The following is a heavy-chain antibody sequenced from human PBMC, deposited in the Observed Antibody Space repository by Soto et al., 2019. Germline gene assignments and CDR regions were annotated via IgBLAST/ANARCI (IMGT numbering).Heavy chain of an antibody. CDR2: IYFNGNT. CDR1: AASFSKYY. Sequence: KPSETLSLTCTASAASFSKYYWTWIRQSPGKGLEWIGYIYFNGNTNYNPSLKRRVTMSIDTSKKQFSLNLSSVTAADTAVYYCASVTFGGIVLAHWGQGALVT. J-gene: IGHJ4*02. D-gene: IGHD3-16*01. V-gene: IGHV4-59*01. CDR3: ASVTFGGIVLAH.